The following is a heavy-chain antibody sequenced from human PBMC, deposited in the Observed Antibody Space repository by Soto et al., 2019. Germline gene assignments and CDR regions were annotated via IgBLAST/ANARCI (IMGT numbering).Heavy chain of an antibody. CDR2: MFYSGLT. CDR3: APLTVSLSGPYGIHV. D-gene: IGHD2-15*01. V-gene: IGHV4-39*01. J-gene: IGHJ6*02. CDR1: GYSVSSSDYY. Sequence: SKTLSLTCSVSGYSVSSSDYYWAWIRQPPGKGLEWIGSMFYSGLTYYNPSLKSRVTLSVDTSKNQFSVRLNSVTAADTAVYYCAPLTVSLSGPYGIHVWGQGTKVTVSS.